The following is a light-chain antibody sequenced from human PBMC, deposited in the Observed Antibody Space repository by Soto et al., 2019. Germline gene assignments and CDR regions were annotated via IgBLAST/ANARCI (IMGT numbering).Light chain of an antibody. J-gene: IGKJ4*01. CDR3: QQPNGLT. V-gene: IGKV1-9*01. Sequence: DIQLTQSPSFLSASVGDRVTITCRASQGISSYLAWYQQKPGKAPKLLIYAASTLQSGVPSRFSGSGSGTEFTLTISSLQPEDFAIYYCQQPNGLTFGGGTKVEIK. CDR1: QGISSY. CDR2: AAS.